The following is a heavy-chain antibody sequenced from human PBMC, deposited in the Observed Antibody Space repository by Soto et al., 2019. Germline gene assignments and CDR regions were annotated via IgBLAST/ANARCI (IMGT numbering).Heavy chain of an antibody. D-gene: IGHD1-26*01. J-gene: IGHJ6*02. CDR3: AKPTASVDSYYFDYYYGMDV. CDR2: ISGSGGST. CDR1: GFTFSSYA. V-gene: IGHV3-23*01. Sequence: PGGSLRLSCAASGFTFSSYAMSWVRQAPGKGLEWVSAISGSGGSTYYADSVKGRFTISRDNSKNTLYLQMNSLRAEDTAVYYCAKPTASVDSYYFDYYYGMDVWGQGTTVTVSS.